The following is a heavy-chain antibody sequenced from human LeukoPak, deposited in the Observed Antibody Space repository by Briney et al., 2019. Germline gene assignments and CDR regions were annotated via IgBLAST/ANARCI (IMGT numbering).Heavy chain of an antibody. J-gene: IGHJ3*02. CDR2: IYYSGST. CDR3: ATNDFWSGEDAFDI. Sequence: PSETLSLTCTVSGGSISSYYWSWIRQPPGKGLEWIGYIYYSGSTNYNPSLKSRVTISVDTSKNQFSLKLSSVTAADTAVYYCATNDFWSGEDAFDIWGQGTMVTVSS. V-gene: IGHV4-59*08. CDR1: GGSISSYY. D-gene: IGHD3-3*01.